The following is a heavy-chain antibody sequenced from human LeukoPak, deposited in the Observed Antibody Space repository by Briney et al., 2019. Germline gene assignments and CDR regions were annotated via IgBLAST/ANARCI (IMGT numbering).Heavy chain of an antibody. Sequence: GGSLRLSCTASGFTFSGAWMTWVRQAPGKGLEWVANIREDGTEKNYVDSVKGRFTISRDNSKNSLYAQLNNLRTEDTALYYCAKGRYGSGSFSTPFEYWGQGTLVTVSS. D-gene: IGHD3-10*01. CDR2: IREDGTEK. V-gene: IGHV3-7*03. J-gene: IGHJ4*02. CDR3: AKGRYGSGSFSTPFEY. CDR1: GFTFSGAW.